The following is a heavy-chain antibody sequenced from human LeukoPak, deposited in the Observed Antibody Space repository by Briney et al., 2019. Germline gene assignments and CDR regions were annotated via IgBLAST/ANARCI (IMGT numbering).Heavy chain of an antibody. J-gene: IGHJ3*02. D-gene: IGHD4-17*01. V-gene: IGHV3-48*01. CDR2: ISSSSSTI. CDR1: GFTFSSYS. CDR3: AKDRLATVRDAFDI. Sequence: GGSLRLSCAASGFTFSSYSMNWVRQAPGKGLEWVSYISSSSSTIYYADSVKGRFTISRDNAKNSLYLQMNILRAEDTAVYYCAKDRLATVRDAFDIWGQGTMVTVSS.